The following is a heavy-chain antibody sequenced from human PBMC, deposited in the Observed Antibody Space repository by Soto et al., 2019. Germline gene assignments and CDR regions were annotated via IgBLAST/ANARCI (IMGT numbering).Heavy chain of an antibody. V-gene: IGHV4-34*01. Sequence: KPSETLSLTCAVYGGSFSGYYWSWIRQPPGKGLEWIGEIYHGGNTNYNPSLKSRITISVDKSKNQFSLRLSSVTAADTAIYYCARNWNWFDPWGQGILVTVSS. CDR3: ARNWNWFDP. J-gene: IGHJ5*02. CDR2: IYHGGNT. D-gene: IGHD1-1*01. CDR1: GGSFSGYY.